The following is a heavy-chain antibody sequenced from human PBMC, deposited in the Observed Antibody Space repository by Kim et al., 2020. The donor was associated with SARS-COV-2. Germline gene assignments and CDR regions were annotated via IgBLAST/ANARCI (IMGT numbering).Heavy chain of an antibody. CDR2: INHSGST. CDR1: GGSFSGYY. J-gene: IGHJ6*01. D-gene: IGHD2-2*01. Sequence: SETLSLTCAVYGGSFSGYYWSWIRQPPGKGLEWIGEINHSGSTNYNPSLKSRVTISVDTSKNQFSLKLSSVTAADTAVYYCARGKIVVVPAAIIYYYYYG. V-gene: IGHV4-34*01. CDR3: ARGKIVVVPAAIIYYYYYG.